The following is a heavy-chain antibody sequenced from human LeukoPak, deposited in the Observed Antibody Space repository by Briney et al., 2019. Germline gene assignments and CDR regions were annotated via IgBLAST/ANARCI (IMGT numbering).Heavy chain of an antibody. CDR3: AHPLEVQWLVAFDS. Sequence: SGPTLVKPTPTLTLTFTFSGFSLSSSGVGVGWIRQPPGKALEWLALIYWNGDIRYSRSLKSRLTITKDTSKNQVVLTMTNMDPVDTATYYCAHPLEVQWLVAFDSWGQGTLVTVSS. CDR2: IYWNGDI. CDR1: GFSLSSSGVG. V-gene: IGHV2-5*01. D-gene: IGHD6-19*01. J-gene: IGHJ4*02.